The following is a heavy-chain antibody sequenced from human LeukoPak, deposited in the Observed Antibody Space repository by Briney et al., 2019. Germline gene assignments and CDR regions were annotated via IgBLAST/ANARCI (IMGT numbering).Heavy chain of an antibody. CDR3: AKDLNSEAY. Sequence: PGGSLRLSCAASGFTFSSYGMHWVLQAPGKGLEWVAAIWYDGSNKYYADSVKGRFTISRDNSKNALYLQMNSLTAEDTAVYYCAKDLNSEAYWGQGTLVTVSS. CDR2: IWYDGSNK. V-gene: IGHV3-33*06. CDR1: GFTFSSYG. D-gene: IGHD3-10*01. J-gene: IGHJ4*02.